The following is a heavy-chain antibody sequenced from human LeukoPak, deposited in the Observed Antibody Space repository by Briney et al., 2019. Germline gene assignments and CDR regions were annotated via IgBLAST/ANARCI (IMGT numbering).Heavy chain of an antibody. D-gene: IGHD6-19*01. V-gene: IGHV3-7*01. CDR2: IKQDGSEK. CDR1: GFTFSSYW. J-gene: IGHJ4*02. CDR3: ARDNIAVAGTPFDY. Sequence: GGSLRLSCAASGFTFSSYWMSWVRQAPGKGLEWVANIKQDGSEKYYVDSVKGRFTISRDNAKNSLYLQVNSLRAEDTAVYYCARDNIAVAGTPFDYWGQGTLVTVSS.